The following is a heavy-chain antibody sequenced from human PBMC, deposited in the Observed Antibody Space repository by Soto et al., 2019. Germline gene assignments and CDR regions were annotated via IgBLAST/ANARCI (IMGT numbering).Heavy chain of an antibody. Sequence: QVQLVESGGGVVQPGRSLRLSCAASGFIFSSCAMHWVRQAPGKGLEWVAVISYDGINKYYGDSVKGRFAISRDNSKNTLYLQMNSLSADATAVYYCVQDRGPFGDGRERGDYWGQGTLVAVSS. V-gene: IGHV3-30*09. CDR2: ISYDGINK. D-gene: IGHD3-16*01. CDR1: GFIFSSCA. CDR3: VQDRGPFGDGRERGDY. J-gene: IGHJ4*02.